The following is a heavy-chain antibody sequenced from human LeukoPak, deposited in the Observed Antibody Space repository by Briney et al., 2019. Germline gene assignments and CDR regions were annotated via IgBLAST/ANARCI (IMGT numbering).Heavy chain of an antibody. CDR2: IRSKAYGGTT. J-gene: IGHJ4*02. V-gene: IGHV3-49*03. D-gene: IGHD5-24*01. Sequence: PGGSLRLSCTASGFTFGDYAMSWFRQAPGKGLEWVGFIRSKAYGGTTEYAASVKGRFTISRDDSKSIAYLQMNSLKTEDTAVYYCTRLEMATIIHFDYWGQGTLVTVSS. CDR3: TRLEMATIIHFDY. CDR1: GFTFGDYA.